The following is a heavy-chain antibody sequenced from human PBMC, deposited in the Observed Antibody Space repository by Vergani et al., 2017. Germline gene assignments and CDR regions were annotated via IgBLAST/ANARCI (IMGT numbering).Heavy chain of an antibody. CDR2: ISSSSSYI. CDR3: ARDLTPFILAAAGAFVI. V-gene: IGHV3-21*01. Sequence: WVLSISSSSSYIYYADSVKGRFTISRDNAKNSLYLQMNSLRAEDTAVYYCARDLTPFILAAAGAFVIWGQGTMVTVSS. D-gene: IGHD6-13*01. J-gene: IGHJ3*02.